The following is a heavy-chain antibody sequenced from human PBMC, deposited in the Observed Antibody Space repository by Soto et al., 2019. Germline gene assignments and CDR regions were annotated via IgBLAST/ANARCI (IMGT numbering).Heavy chain of an antibody. V-gene: IGHV3-48*01. J-gene: IGHJ5*01. CDR3: ARDCPGSSTTCYGNEWFDC. Sequence: EVQLVESGGGLVQPGGSLRLSCAASGFTFSSYSMNWVRQAPGKGLEWVSYISSSRSTIYYADSVKGRFTISRDNAKNSLYLQMNSLRAEDTAVYYCARDCPGSSTTCYGNEWFDCWGQGTLVTVSS. D-gene: IGHD2-2*01. CDR2: ISSSRSTI. CDR1: GFTFSSYS.